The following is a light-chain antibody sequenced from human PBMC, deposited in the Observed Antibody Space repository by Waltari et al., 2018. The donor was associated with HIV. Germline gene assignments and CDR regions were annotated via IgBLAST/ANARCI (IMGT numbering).Light chain of an antibody. J-gene: IGLJ3*02. CDR3: NSYAGSNNWV. CDR2: EVN. V-gene: IGLV2-8*01. CDR1: SSDVGGPKY. Sequence: QSALTQPPSASGSPGQSVTISCTGTSSDVGGPKYVPWYQQHPCKAPKRMMYEVNKRPSGVPDRFSGSKSANPASRTVSGLQADDEADYYCNSYAGSNNWVFGGGTKLTVL.